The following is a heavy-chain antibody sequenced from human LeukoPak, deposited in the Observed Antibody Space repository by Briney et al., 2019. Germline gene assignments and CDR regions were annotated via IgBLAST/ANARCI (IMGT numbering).Heavy chain of an antibody. J-gene: IGHJ4*02. CDR1: GGSIRSSYYY. Sequence: SETLSLTWTVSGGSIRSSYYYWGWIRQPPGKGLELIGSIYYSGSTHYNPSLKSRVTISVDTSKNQFSLKLSSVTAAGTAVYYCARLGTLWKWELLKGLPVYFDYWGQGTLVTVSS. V-gene: IGHV4-39*01. CDR3: ARLGTLWKWELLKGLPVYFDY. CDR2: IYYSGST. D-gene: IGHD1-26*01.